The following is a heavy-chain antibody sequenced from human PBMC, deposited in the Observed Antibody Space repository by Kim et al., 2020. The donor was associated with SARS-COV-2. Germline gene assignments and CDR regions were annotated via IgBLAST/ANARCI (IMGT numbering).Heavy chain of an antibody. V-gene: IGHV1-69*01. Sequence: KFQGRVTITADESTSTAYMELSSLRSEDTAVYYCARGHYDSSGSWAIFDYWGQGTLVTVSS. CDR3: ARGHYDSSGSWAIFDY. J-gene: IGHJ4*02. D-gene: IGHD3-22*01.